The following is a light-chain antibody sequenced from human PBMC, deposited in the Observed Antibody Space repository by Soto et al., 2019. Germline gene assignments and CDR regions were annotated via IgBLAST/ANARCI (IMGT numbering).Light chain of an antibody. CDR1: NSDVGGYNY. J-gene: IGLJ3*02. CDR3: SSYGGSDNLV. Sequence: QSVLTQPPSASGSPGQSVTISCTGTNSDVGGYNYVSWYQQHPGKAPKLIIYEVSKRPSGVPDRFSGSKSGNTASLTVSGLQDEDEADYYCSSYGGSDNLVFGGGTKLTVL. V-gene: IGLV2-8*01. CDR2: EVS.